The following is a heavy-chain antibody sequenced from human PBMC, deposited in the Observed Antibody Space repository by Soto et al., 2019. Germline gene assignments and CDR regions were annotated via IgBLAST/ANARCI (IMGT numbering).Heavy chain of an antibody. CDR1: GFTFSNAW. CDR2: IKSKTDGGTT. J-gene: IGHJ1*01. CDR3: TTGYSSGWYGEYFQH. V-gene: IGHV3-15*01. Sequence: WGSLRLSCAASGFTFSNAWMSWVRQAPGKGLEWVGRIKSKTDGGTTDYAAPVKGRFTISRDDSKNTLYLQMNSLKTEDTAVYYCTTGYSSGWYGEYFQHWGQGTLVTVSS. D-gene: IGHD6-19*01.